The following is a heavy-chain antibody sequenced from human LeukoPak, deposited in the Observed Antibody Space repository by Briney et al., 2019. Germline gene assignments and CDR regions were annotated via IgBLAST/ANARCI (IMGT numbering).Heavy chain of an antibody. CDR1: GGSFSGYY. CDR2: INHSGST. J-gene: IGHJ6*03. V-gene: IGHV4-34*01. Sequence: SETLSLTCAVYGGSFSGYYWSWIRQPPGKGLEWIGEINHSGSTNYNPSLKSRVTISVDTSKNQISLKLSSVTAADTAVYYCARGCKQLVSRYYYYYYMDVWGEGTTVTVSS. CDR3: ARGCKQLVSRYYYYYYMDV. D-gene: IGHD6-6*01.